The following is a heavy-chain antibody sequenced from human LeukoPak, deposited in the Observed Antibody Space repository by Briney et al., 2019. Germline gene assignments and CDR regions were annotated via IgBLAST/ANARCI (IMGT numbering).Heavy chain of an antibody. D-gene: IGHD2-15*01. CDR2: IGSSGYDK. J-gene: IGHJ6*02. CDR1: GFTFSDYY. Sequence: PGGSLRLSCAASGFTFSDYYMSWIRQAPGKGLEWVSVIGSSGYDKHHADSVEGRFAISRDNSKNTVYLEMNGLRVEGAAVYYCAPRLPLYAMDVWGQGTTVAVSS. V-gene: IGHV3-23*01. CDR3: APRLPLYAMDV.